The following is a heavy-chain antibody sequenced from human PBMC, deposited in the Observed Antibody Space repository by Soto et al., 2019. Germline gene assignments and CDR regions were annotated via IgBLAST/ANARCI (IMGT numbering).Heavy chain of an antibody. Sequence: SETLSLTCTVSGGSISDYYWSWIRQPPGKGLEWIGYIYYTGSTNYNPSLKSRVTISVDTSKNHFTLILSSVSAADTAVYYCARGRHWLDYWGPGFLVTVSS. J-gene: IGHJ4*02. CDR3: ARGRHWLDY. D-gene: IGHD6-19*01. CDR1: GGSISDYY. CDR2: IYYTGST. V-gene: IGHV4-59*01.